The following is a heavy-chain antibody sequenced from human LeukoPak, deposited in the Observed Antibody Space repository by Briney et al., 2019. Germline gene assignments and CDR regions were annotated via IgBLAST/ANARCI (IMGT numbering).Heavy chain of an antibody. V-gene: IGHV3-23*01. CDR2: ISGSGGST. Sequence: GGSLRLSCAASGFTFSSYAMSWVRQAPGKGLEWVSAISGSGGSTYYADSVKGRFTISRDNSKNTLYLQMNSLRAEDTAVYYCAAGDSSGHYPRTINWGQGTLVTVSS. CDR1: GFTFSSYA. J-gene: IGHJ4*02. D-gene: IGHD3-22*01. CDR3: AAGDSSGHYPRTIN.